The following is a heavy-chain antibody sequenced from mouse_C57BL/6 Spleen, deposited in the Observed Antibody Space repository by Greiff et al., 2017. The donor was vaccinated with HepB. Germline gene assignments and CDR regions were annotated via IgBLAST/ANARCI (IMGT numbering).Heavy chain of an antibody. CDR2: ISSGGSYT. CDR3: ARLTGHYFDY. D-gene: IGHD4-1*01. CDR1: GFTFSSYG. V-gene: IGHV5-6*01. Sequence: EVQLQESGGDLVKPGGSLKLSCAASGFTFSSYGMSWVRQTPDKRLEWVATISSGGSYTYYPDSVKGRFTISRDNAKNTLYLQMSSLKSEDTAMYYCARLTGHYFDYWGQGTTLTVSS. J-gene: IGHJ2*01.